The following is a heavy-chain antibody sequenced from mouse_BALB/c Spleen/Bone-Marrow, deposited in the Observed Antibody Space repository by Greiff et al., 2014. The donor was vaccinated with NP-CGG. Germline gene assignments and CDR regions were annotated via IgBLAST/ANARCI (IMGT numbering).Heavy chain of an antibody. CDR3: TRYGNYYFDY. J-gene: IGHJ2*01. CDR1: GYTFTSYY. CDR2: INPSNGGT. D-gene: IGHD2-1*01. V-gene: IGHV1S81*02. Sequence: QVQLQQSGAELVKPGASVKLSCKASGYTFTSYYMYWGKQRPGQGLEWIGEINPSNGGTNFNEKFKSKATLTVDKSSSTAYMQLSSLTSEDSAVYYCTRYGNYYFDYWGQGTTLTVSS.